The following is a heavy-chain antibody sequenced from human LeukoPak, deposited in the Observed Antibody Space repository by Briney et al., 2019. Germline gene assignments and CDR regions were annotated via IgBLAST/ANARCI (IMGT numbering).Heavy chain of an antibody. CDR3: ARRQLGDAFDT. V-gene: IGHV4-61*02. CDR2: IHASGST. Sequence: SETLSLTCTVSGGSISSGSYYWSWIRQPAGEGLEWIGRIHASGSTNYNPSLKSRVTILLDTSKNQISLRLSSVTAADTAVYYCARRQLGDAFDTWGQGTMVTVSS. D-gene: IGHD6-13*01. J-gene: IGHJ3*02. CDR1: GGSISSGSYY.